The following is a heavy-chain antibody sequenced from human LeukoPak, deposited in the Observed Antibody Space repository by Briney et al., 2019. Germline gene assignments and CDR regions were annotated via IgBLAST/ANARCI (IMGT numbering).Heavy chain of an antibody. CDR2: ISGSGGST. CDR3: AKDLDYGDFNNFDDY. J-gene: IGHJ4*02. V-gene: IGHV3-23*01. Sequence: GGSLRLSCAASGFTFSSYAMSWVRQAPGKGLEWVSAISGSGGSTYYADSVKGRFTISRDNSKNTLYLQMNGLRAEDTAVYYCAKDLDYGDFNNFDDYWGQGTLVTVSS. D-gene: IGHD4-17*01. CDR1: GFTFSSYA.